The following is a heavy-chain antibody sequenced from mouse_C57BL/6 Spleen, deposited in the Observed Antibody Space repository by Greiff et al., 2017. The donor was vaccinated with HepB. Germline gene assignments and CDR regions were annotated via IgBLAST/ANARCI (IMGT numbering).Heavy chain of an antibody. CDR2: ISYDGSN. V-gene: IGHV3-6*01. CDR1: GYSITSGYY. D-gene: IGHD2-1*01. J-gene: IGHJ2*01. Sequence: ESGPGLVKPSQSLSLTCSVTGYSITSGYYWNWIRQFPGNKLEWMGYISYDGSNNYNPSLKNRISITRDTSKNQFFLKLNAVTTEDTATYYGAREEVLHTCTYCFDYWGQGTTLTVSS. CDR3: AREEVLHTCTYCFDY.